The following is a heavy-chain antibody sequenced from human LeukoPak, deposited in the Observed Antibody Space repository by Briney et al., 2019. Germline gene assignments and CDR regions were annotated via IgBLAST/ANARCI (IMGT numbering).Heavy chain of an antibody. Sequence: GGSLRLSCAASGFTVSSNYMSWVRQAPGKGLEWVSAISGSGGSTYYADSVKGRFTISRDNSKNTLYLQMNSLRAEDTAVYYCAKGGSSWINWFDPWGQGTLVTVSS. CDR1: GFTVSSNY. J-gene: IGHJ5*02. CDR3: AKGGSSWINWFDP. CDR2: ISGSGGST. V-gene: IGHV3-23*01. D-gene: IGHD6-13*01.